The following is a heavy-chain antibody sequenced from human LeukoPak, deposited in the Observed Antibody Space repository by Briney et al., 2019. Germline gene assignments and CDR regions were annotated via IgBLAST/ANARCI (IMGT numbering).Heavy chain of an antibody. CDR3: ARGQQQLGWFDP. CDR2: IYHSGST. CDR1: GGSISSGGYY. D-gene: IGHD6-13*01. J-gene: IGHJ5*02. Sequence: PSQTLSLTCTVSGGSISSGGYYWSWIRQPPGKGPEWIGYIYHSGSTYYNPSLKSRVTISVDRSKNQFSLKLSSVTAADTAVYYCARGQQQLGWFDPWGQGTLVTVSS. V-gene: IGHV4-30-2*01.